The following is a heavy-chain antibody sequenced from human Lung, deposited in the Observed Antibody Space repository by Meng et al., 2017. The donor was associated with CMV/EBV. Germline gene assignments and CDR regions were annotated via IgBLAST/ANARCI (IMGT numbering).Heavy chain of an antibody. CDR1: GYTFTDYF. Sequence: QVQLLQSGAEVMKPWASLRVSCRASGYTFTDYFVHWVRQAPGQGLEWLGTINPNNGGTNYAQRFQDRVTLTRDTSTSTVYMELSSLGSEDTALYYCAREKSPGHFDYLGQGILVTVSS. J-gene: IGHJ4*02. CDR2: INPNNGGT. CDR3: AREKSPGHFDY. V-gene: IGHV1-46*01.